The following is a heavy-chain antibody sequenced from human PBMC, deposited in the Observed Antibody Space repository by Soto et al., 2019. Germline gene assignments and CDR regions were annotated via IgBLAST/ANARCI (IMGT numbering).Heavy chain of an antibody. CDR3: ARDLYSSSYYGMDV. Sequence: VQLVESGGGLVQPGGSLRLSCAASGFTFSSYAMHWVRQAPGKGLEWVAVISYDGSNKYYADSVKGRFTISRDNSKNTLYLQMNSLRAEDTAVYYCARDLYSSSYYGMDVWGQGTTVTVSS. CDR2: ISYDGSNK. CDR1: GFTFSSYA. V-gene: IGHV3-30-3*01. J-gene: IGHJ6*02. D-gene: IGHD6-6*01.